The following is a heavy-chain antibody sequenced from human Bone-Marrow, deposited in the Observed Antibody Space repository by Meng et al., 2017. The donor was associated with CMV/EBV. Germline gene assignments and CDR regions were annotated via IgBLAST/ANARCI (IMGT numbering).Heavy chain of an antibody. CDR3: ARDRLLTVTTDYYYYYGMDV. J-gene: IGHJ6*02. CDR2: IIPILGIA. CDR1: GGTFSSYA. V-gene: IGHV1-69*10. Sequence: SVKVSCKASGGTFSSYAISWVRQAPGQGLEWMGGIIPILGIANYAQKFQGRVTITADKSTSTAYMELSSLRSEDTAVYYCARDRLLTVTTDYYYYYGMDVWGQGSTVNVAS. D-gene: IGHD4-11*01.